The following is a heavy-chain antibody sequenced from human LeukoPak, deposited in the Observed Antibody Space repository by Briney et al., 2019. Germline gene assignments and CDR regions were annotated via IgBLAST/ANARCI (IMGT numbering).Heavy chain of an antibody. CDR3: AILRTNSDY. V-gene: IGHV3-7*01. CDR2: MKQDGSGK. D-gene: IGHD3-16*01. CDR1: GFTFSNYW. Sequence: GGSLRLSCAASGFTFSNYWMSWVRLAPGKGPEWVANMKQDGSGKYYVDSVKGRFTISRDNAKNSLYLQMNSLRAEDTAVYYCAILRTNSDYWGQGTLVTVSS. J-gene: IGHJ4*02.